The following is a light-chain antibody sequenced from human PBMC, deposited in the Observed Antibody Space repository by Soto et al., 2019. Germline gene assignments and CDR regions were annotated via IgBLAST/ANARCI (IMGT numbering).Light chain of an antibody. CDR3: SSYSARSGLTVI. V-gene: IGLV2-8*01. CDR1: SSDVGGYTY. J-gene: IGLJ2*01. Sequence: QSALTQPPSASGSPGQSVTISCTGTSSDVGGYTYVSWFQQHPGKVPKLMIYEVNKRPSGVPDRFSGSKSYNTASMTVSGLQADDEADDYCSSYSARSGLTVIFGGGTKLTVL. CDR2: EVN.